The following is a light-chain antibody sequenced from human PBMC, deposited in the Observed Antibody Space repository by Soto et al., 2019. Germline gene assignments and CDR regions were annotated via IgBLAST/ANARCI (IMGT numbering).Light chain of an antibody. V-gene: IGKV1-9*01. J-gene: IGKJ5*01. CDR1: EDITNY. CDR3: QQYGTSEII. Sequence: IQLTQSPSSLSASVGDRVTVTCRASEDITNYLAWYQQKVGKAPKLLIYDASTLHSGVPSRFSGSGSGTDFTLTISRLEPEDFAVFYCQQYGTSEIIFGQGTRLE. CDR2: DAS.